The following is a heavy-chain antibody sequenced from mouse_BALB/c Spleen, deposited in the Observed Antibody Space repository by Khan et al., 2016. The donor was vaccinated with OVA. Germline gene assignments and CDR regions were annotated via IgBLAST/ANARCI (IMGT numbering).Heavy chain of an antibody. CDR1: GYTFTNYG. V-gene: IGHV9-3-1*01. Sequence: QIQLVQSGPELKKPGETVKISCKASGYTFTNYGMNWVKQAPGKGLKWMGWINTYTGEPTYADDFKGRFVFSLETSASTAYLQINNRKNEDTATYYCASGGYWYFDVWGAGTTVTVSS. J-gene: IGHJ1*01. CDR2: INTYTGEP. CDR3: ASGGYWYFDV. D-gene: IGHD1-1*02.